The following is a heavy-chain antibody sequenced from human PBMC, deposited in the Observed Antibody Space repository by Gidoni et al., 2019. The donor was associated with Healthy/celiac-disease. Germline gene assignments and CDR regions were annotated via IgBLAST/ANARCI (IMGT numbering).Heavy chain of an antibody. V-gene: IGHV3-49*04. CDR3: TRRLLWFGESPRDY. CDR2: IRSKAYGGTT. D-gene: IGHD3-10*01. CDR1: GFTFGDYA. J-gene: IGHJ4*02. Sequence: EVQLVESGGGLVQPGRSPRLSCTASGFTFGDYAMSWVRQAPGKGLEWVGFIRSKAYGGTTEYAASVKGRVTISRDDSKSIAYLQMNSLKTEDTAVYYCTRRLLWFGESPRDYWGQGTLVTVSS.